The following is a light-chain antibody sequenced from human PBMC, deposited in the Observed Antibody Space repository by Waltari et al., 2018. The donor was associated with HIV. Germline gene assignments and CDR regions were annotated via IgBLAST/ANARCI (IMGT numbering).Light chain of an antibody. CDR3: SSYTSSSTYV. CDR2: DVS. V-gene: IGLV2-14*03. J-gene: IGLJ1*01. CDR1: TSDVGGYRY. Sequence: QSALPQPASVSGSPGQSITLPCTGPTSDVGGYRYVPWYQQHPGKAPKLMIYDVSNRPSGVSNRFSGSKSGNTASLTISGLQAEDEADYYCSSYTSSSTYVFGTGTKVTVL.